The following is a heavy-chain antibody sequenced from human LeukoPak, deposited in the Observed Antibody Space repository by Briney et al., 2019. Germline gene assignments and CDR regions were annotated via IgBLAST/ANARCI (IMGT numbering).Heavy chain of an antibody. V-gene: IGHV3-21*01. D-gene: IGHD3-22*01. CDR3: ARATYYYDSSGYKPSYWYFDL. CDR2: ISSSSSYI. J-gene: IGHJ2*01. CDR1: GFTFSSYS. Sequence: KTGGSLRLSCAASGFTFSSYSMNWVRQAPGKGLEWVSSISSSSSYIYYADSVKGRFTISRDNAKNSLYLQMNSLRAEDTAVYYCARATYYYDSSGYKPSYWYFDLWGRGTLVIVSS.